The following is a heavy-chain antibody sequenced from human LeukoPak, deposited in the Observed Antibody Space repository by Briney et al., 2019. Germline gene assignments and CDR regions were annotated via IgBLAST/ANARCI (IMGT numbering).Heavy chain of an antibody. V-gene: IGHV1-2*02. CDR1: GYTFTGYY. D-gene: IGHD5-18*01. CDR3: ATSSGYSSSWGAFDY. J-gene: IGHJ4*02. CDR2: MNPNSGGT. Sequence: ASVKVSCKASGYTFTGYYMHWVRQAPGQGLEWMGWMNPNSGGTYYAQNFQGRVTMTRDTSISTAYMDVSSLRSDDTAVYYCATSSGYSSSWGAFDYWGQGTLVTVSS.